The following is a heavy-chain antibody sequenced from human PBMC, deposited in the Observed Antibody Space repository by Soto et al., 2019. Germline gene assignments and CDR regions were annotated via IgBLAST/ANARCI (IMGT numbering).Heavy chain of an antibody. CDR3: ARHGFGVIGFDP. V-gene: IGHV4-39*01. CDR1: GGSISSSSYY. J-gene: IGHJ5*02. Sequence: SETLSLTCTVSGGSISSSSYYWGWIRQPPGKGLEWIGSIYYSGSTYYNPSLKSRVTISVDTSKNQFSLKLSSVTAADTAVYYCARHGFGVIGFDPWGQGTLVTVSS. CDR2: IYYSGST. D-gene: IGHD3-10*01.